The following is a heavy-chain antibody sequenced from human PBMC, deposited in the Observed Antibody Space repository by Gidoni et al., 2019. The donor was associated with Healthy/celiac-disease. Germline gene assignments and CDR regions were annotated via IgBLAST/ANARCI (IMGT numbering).Heavy chain of an antibody. D-gene: IGHD3-10*01. V-gene: IGHV3-43*02. CDR2: ISGDGGST. J-gene: IGHJ4*02. CDR1: GFTFDDYA. Sequence: AASGFTFDDYAMHWVRQAPGKGLEWVSLISGDGGSTYYADSVKGRFTISRDNSKNSLYLQMNSLRTEDTALYYCAKVAETGLLWFGELLGWGQGTLVTVSS. CDR3: AKVAETGLLWFGELLG.